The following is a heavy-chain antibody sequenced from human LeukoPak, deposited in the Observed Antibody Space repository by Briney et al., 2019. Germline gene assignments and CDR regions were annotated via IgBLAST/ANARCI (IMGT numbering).Heavy chain of an antibody. J-gene: IGHJ4*02. Sequence: GGSLRLSCAASGFTVSSNYMSWVRQAPGKGLEWVSVIYSGGSTYYADSVKGRFTISRDNSKDTLYLQMNSLRAEDTAVYYCASGYCSGGSCYSGFDCWGQGTLVAVSS. V-gene: IGHV3-66*02. CDR2: IYSGGST. CDR3: ASGYCSGGSCYSGFDC. CDR1: GFTVSSNY. D-gene: IGHD2-15*01.